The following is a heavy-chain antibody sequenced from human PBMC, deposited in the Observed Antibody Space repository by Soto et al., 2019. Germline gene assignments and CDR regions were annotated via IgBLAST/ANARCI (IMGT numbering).Heavy chain of an antibody. J-gene: IGHJ4*02. Sequence: EVQLVQSGAEVKKPGESLRISCKGSGYSLTSYWISWVRQMPGKGLEWMGRIDPSDSYNNYSPSFQGHVTIPADKSISAAYLQWSSLKASDTAMYYCAIRAYCGGDCYYDYWGQGTLVTVSS. CDR3: AIRAYCGGDCYYDY. V-gene: IGHV5-10-1*01. CDR2: IDPSDSYN. D-gene: IGHD2-21*02. CDR1: GYSLTSYW.